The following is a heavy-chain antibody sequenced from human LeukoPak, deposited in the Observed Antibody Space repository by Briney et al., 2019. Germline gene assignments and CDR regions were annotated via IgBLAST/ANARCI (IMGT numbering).Heavy chain of an antibody. V-gene: IGHV4-61*02. CDR3: ARGYNWGSPTRNFYYLDV. J-gene: IGHJ6*03. D-gene: IGHD7-27*01. CDR2: IYTSGST. CDR1: GGSISSGSYY. Sequence: PSETLSLTCTVSGGSISSGSYYWSWIRQPAGKGLEWIWRIYTSGSTNYNPSLKSRVTMSVDTSKNQFSLKLRSVNAADTAVYYCARGYNWGSPTRNFYYLDVWGKGTTVTVSS.